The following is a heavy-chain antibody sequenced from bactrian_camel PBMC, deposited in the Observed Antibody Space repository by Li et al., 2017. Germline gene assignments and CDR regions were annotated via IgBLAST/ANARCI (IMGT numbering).Heavy chain of an antibody. CDR1: GYTVSSGC. Sequence: QLVESGGGSVQAGGTLRLSCVASGYTVSSGCMGWFRQAPGKEREGVAAIDSGGGRTYVRGRFTNSQDNAKNTVYLQMNSLKPEDTAMYYCAAKSRSTCGDYRYSLHEYNYWGQGTQVT. CDR3: AAKSRSTCGDYRYSLHEYNY. J-gene: IGHJ4*01. V-gene: IGHV3S25*01. CDR2: IDSGGGRT. D-gene: IGHD1*01.